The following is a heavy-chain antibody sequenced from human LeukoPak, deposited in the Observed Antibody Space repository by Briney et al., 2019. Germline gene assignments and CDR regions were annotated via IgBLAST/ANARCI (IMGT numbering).Heavy chain of an antibody. CDR2: INPNSGGT. Sequence: ASVKVSCKASGYTFTGYYMHWVRQAPGQGLEWMGWINPNSGGTNYAQKFQGRVTMTRDTSISTAYMELSRLRSDDTAVYYCARDGWSLYDGSGSYREAGGYWGQGTLVTVSS. CDR1: GYTFTGYY. D-gene: IGHD3-10*01. J-gene: IGHJ4*02. V-gene: IGHV1-2*02. CDR3: ARDGWSLYDGSGSYREAGGY.